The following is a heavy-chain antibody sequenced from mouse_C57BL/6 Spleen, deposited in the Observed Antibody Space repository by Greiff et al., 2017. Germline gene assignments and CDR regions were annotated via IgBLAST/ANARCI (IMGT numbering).Heavy chain of an antibody. Sequence: EVKLMESGPGLVKPSQSLSLTCSVTGYSITSGYYWNWIRQFPGNKLEWMGYISYDGSNNYNPSLKNRISITRDTSKNQFFLKLNSVTTEDTATYYCARGGYYEGFEYWGQGTTLTVSS. CDR1: GYSITSGYY. D-gene: IGHD1-1*01. V-gene: IGHV3-6*01. CDR3: ARGGYYEGFEY. J-gene: IGHJ2*01. CDR2: ISYDGSN.